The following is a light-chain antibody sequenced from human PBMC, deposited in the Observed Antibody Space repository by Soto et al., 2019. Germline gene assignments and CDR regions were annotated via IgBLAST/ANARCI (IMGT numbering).Light chain of an antibody. CDR2: EGS. J-gene: IGLJ1*01. V-gene: IGLV2-23*01. Sequence: QSVLTQPASVPGSPGQSITISCTGTSSDVGSYNLVSWYQQHPGKAPKLMIYEGSKRPSGVSNRFSGSKSGNTASLTISGLQAEDEADYYCCSYADNNDYVFGTGTKVTVL. CDR3: CSYADNNDYV. CDR1: SSDVGSYNL.